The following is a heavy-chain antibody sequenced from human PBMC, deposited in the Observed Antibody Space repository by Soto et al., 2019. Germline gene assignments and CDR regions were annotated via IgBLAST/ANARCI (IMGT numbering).Heavy chain of an antibody. V-gene: IGHV3-33*01. D-gene: IGHD1-26*01. CDR2: IWQDGRND. J-gene: IGHJ4*02. Sequence: QVQLVESGGGVVQPGKALRLSCAASGFTFSTYGMHWVRQAPGKGLEWVAMIWQDGRNDYYGDSVKGRFIVSRDNSKNTLSLQMSGLRAEDTALYYCSRGRYSKSLGLYIDVWGQGTLVTVSS. CDR3: SRGRYSKSLGLYIDV. CDR1: GFTFSTYG.